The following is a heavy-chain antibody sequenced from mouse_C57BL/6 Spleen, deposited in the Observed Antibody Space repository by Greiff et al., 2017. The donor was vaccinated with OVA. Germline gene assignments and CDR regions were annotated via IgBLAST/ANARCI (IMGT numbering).Heavy chain of an antibody. CDR2: IYPGSGNT. Sequence: VQLQESGPELVKPGALVKISCKASGYSFTSYYIHWVKQRPGQGLEWIGWIYPGSGNTKYNEKFKGKATLTADTSSSTAYMQLSSLTSEDSAVYYCVYDYDVDYWGQGTTLTVSS. CDR3: VYDYDVDY. V-gene: IGHV1-66*01. D-gene: IGHD2-4*01. J-gene: IGHJ2*01. CDR1: GYSFTSYY.